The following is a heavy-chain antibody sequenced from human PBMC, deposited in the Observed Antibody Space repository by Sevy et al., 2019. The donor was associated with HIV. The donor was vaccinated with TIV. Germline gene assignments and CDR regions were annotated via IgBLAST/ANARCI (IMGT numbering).Heavy chain of an antibody. CDR2: ISYDGSNK. CDR1: GITFSSHA. CDR3: ARADYGYYSGEFDY. V-gene: IGHV3-30-3*01. D-gene: IGHD4-17*01. J-gene: IGHJ4*02. Sequence: GGCLRLSCAASGITFSSHAMHCVRQAPGKGLEWVTIISYDGSNKYYADSVKGRFTISRDNSKNTLYLQMNSLRAEDTAVYYCARADYGYYSGEFDYWGQGTLVTVSS.